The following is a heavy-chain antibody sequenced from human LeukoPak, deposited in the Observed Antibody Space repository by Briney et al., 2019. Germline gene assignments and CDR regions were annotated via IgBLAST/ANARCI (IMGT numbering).Heavy chain of an antibody. V-gene: IGHV3-48*03. D-gene: IGHD5-24*01. Sequence: GGSLRLSCAASGFTFSSYEMNWVRQAPGKGLEWVSYISSSGSTIYYADSVKGRFTISRDNAKNSLYLQMNSLRAEDTAVYYCARGGYRFAFDIWGQGTMVTVSS. CDR2: ISSSGSTI. CDR1: GFTFSSYE. J-gene: IGHJ3*02. CDR3: ARGGYRFAFDI.